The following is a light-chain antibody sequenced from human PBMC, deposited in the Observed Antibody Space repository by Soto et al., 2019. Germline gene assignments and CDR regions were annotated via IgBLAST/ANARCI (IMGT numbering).Light chain of an antibody. CDR1: SSDVGGYNY. J-gene: IGLJ3*02. CDR3: SSYTSSSTLV. Sequence: QSALTQPASVSGSPGQSIAISCTGTSSDVGGYNYVSWYQQHPGKAPKLMIFDVNNRPSGVSNRFSGSKSGNTASLTISGLQAEDEADYYCSSYTSSSTLVFGGGTKLPS. CDR2: DVN. V-gene: IGLV2-14*01.